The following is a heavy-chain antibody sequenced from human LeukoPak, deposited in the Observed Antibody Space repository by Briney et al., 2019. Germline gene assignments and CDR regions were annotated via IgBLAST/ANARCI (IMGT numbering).Heavy chain of an antibody. D-gene: IGHD6-13*01. J-gene: IGHJ5*02. CDR3: ASIASFPTRFDP. CDR2: ISSSSSTI. CDR1: AFTFSSYS. V-gene: IGHV3-48*02. Sequence: GGSLRLSCAGSAFTFSSYSINWVRQAPGKGLEWVSYISSSSSTIYYADSVKGRFTISRDNAKNSLYLQMHRLRDEDMAVYYCASIASFPTRFDPWGQGTLVTVSS.